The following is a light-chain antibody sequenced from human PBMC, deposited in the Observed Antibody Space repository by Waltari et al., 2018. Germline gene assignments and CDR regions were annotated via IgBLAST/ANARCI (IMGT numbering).Light chain of an antibody. J-gene: IGLJ3*02. V-gene: IGLV1-44*01. CDR2: SNN. CDR1: SFNIGRNA. Sequence: QSVLTQPPSASGTPGQRVTISCSGSSFNIGRNAVNWYQQLPGTAPKLLIYSNNRRPSGVPDRFSGSKSGTSASLAISGLQSEDEADYHCATWDDSLSGPLVFGGGTKLTVL. CDR3: ATWDDSLSGPLV.